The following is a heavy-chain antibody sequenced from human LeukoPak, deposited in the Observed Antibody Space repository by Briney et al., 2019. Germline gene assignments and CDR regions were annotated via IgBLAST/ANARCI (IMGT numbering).Heavy chain of an antibody. V-gene: IGHV3-21*01. CDR3: ARITRWGSGWESDY. CDR1: GFTFSSHS. J-gene: IGHJ4*02. D-gene: IGHD6-19*01. CDR2: ISSSSSYI. Sequence: GGSLRLSCAASGFTFSSHSMNWVRQAPGKGLEWVSFISSSSSYIHYADSVKGRFTIPRDNAKNSLYLQMNSLRAEDTAVYYCARITRWGSGWESDYWGQGTLVTVSS.